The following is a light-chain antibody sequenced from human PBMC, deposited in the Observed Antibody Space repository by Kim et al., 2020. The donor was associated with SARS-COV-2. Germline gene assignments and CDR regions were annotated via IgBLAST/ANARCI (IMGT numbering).Light chain of an antibody. Sequence: IVLTQSPGSLSLSPGEGVTLSCRASQRINNDYIAWYQQRPGQSPKLLVYGASTRASGVSYRFSGSGSGTDFTLTISRLEPEDFAVYHCQQYGSSWTFGQGTKVDIK. CDR3: QQYGSSWT. J-gene: IGKJ1*01. V-gene: IGKV3-20*01. CDR1: QRINNDY. CDR2: GAS.